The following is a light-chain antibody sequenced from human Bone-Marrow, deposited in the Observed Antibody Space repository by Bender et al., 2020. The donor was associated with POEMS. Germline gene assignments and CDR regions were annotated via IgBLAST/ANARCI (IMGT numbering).Light chain of an antibody. CDR3: CSYAGSQIYYV. J-gene: IGLJ1*01. V-gene: IGLV2-23*01. CDR1: SSDVGSYNR. CDR2: EGS. Sequence: QSALTQPASVSGSPGQSITISCTGTSSDVGSYNRVSWYQQHPAKAPKLMIYEGSKRPSGVSNRFSGSKSGNTASLTISGLQAEDEADYYCCSYAGSQIYYVFGTGTRVTVL.